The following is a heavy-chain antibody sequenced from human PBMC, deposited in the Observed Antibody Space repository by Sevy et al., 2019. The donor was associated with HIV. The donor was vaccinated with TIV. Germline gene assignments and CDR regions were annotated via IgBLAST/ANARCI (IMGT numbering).Heavy chain of an antibody. CDR2: IKRDGSEK. CDR3: AXDCSSTTCLWGLDV. CDR1: GFXFSNYW. D-gene: IGHD2-2*01. J-gene: IGHJ6*02. V-gene: IGHV3-7*03. Sequence: GGSLRLSCAASGFXFSNYWMSWVRQAPXKXLEWXXNIKRDGSEKYYVDSVKGRFSISRDNPKNSLYLQMNSLRAEDTAVSYCAXDCSSTTCLWGLDVWGQGTTVTVSS.